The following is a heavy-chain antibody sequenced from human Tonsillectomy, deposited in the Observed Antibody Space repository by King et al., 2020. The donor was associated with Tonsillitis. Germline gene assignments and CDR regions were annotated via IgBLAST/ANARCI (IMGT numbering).Heavy chain of an antibody. Sequence: VQLQQWGAGLLKPSETLSLTCAVYGGSFSGYYWSWIRQPPGKGLEWIGEINHSGSTNYNPSLKSRVTILVDTSKNQVSLKLSSVTAADTAVYYCARQEYYYDSGGDSYGYNWFDPWGQGTLVTVSS. CDR2: INHSGST. CDR3: ARQEYYYDSGGDSYGYNWFDP. D-gene: IGHD3-22*01. V-gene: IGHV4-34*01. CDR1: GGSFSGYY. J-gene: IGHJ5*02.